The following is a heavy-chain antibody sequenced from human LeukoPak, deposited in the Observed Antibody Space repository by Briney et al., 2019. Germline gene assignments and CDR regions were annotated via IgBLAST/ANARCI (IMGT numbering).Heavy chain of an antibody. CDR1: GFTFSSYA. D-gene: IGHD6-13*01. CDR3: AKEIAAGGTPSFDY. V-gene: IGHV3-23*01. CDR2: ISDSGGI. Sequence: TGGSLRLSCGASGFTFSSYAMSWVRQAPGKGLEWVSGISDSGGIYYLDSVKGRFTISRGNSKNMLHLEMNSLKVEDTAIYYCAKEIAAGGTPSFDYWGQGILVSVSS. J-gene: IGHJ4*02.